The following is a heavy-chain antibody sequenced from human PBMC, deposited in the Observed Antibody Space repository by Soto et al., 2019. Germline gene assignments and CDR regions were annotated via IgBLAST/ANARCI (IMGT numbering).Heavy chain of an antibody. V-gene: IGHV1-69*02. CDR1: GGTFSSYT. CDR2: IIPILGIA. CDR3: AIPMWELDAFDI. Sequence: QVQLVQSGAEVKKPGSSVKVSCKASGGTFSSYTITWVRQAPGQGLEWMGRIIPILGIANYAQKFQGRVTITADKCTSTAYMELSSMRSEDTAVYYGAIPMWELDAFDIWGQGTMVTVSS. J-gene: IGHJ3*02. D-gene: IGHD1-26*01.